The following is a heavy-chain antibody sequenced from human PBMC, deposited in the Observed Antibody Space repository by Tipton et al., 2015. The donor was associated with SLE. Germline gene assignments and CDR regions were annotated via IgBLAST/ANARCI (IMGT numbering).Heavy chain of an antibody. CDR3: ARDVYGYWSDYNQGFDY. CDR2: ISDDGSHK. V-gene: IGHV3-30*03. CDR1: GFTFSTYI. D-gene: IGHD3-3*01. J-gene: IGHJ4*02. Sequence: SLRLSCAASGFTFSTYIMSWVRQAPGKGLEWVAVISDDGSHKYHADSVKGRFTISRDNTKNLVYLQMKSLRADDTAVYYCARDVYGYWSDYNQGFDYWGQGTLVTVSS.